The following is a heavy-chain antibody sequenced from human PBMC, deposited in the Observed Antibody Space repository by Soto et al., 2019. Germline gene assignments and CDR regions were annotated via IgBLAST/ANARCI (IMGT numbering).Heavy chain of an antibody. CDR2: IIPIFGTA. V-gene: IGHV1-69*01. D-gene: IGHD3-22*01. CDR1: GGTFSSYA. J-gene: IGHJ4*02. CDR3: ARGAHSDSRGYYYFY. Sequence: QVQLVQSGAEVKKPGSSVKVSCKASGGTFSSYAIDWVRQAPGQGLEWMGGIIPIFGTANYAQKFQGRITITADESKSTAYMEVRSLRSEDTAVYYCARGAHSDSRGYYYFYWGQGTLVTVSS.